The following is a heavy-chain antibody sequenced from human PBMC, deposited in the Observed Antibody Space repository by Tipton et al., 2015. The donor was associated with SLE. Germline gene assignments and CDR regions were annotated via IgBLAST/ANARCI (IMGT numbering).Heavy chain of an antibody. Sequence: TLSLTCTVSGGSLSSSNYYWAWIRQPPGQGLEWIGSAYYSGSTHYNPSLKSRATLSVDTSKNQFSLKVNSVTAADTAMYYCARVDLVLPNYFDYWGQGTLVTVSS. V-gene: IGHV4-39*07. CDR1: GGSLSSSNYY. CDR2: AYYSGST. CDR3: ARVDLVLPNYFDY. D-gene: IGHD5-12*01. J-gene: IGHJ4*02.